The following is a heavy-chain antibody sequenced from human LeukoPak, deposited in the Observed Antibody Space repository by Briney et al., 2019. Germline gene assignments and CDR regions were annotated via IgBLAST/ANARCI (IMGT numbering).Heavy chain of an antibody. CDR3: ARQGDS. CDR1: GFTFNIFE. V-gene: IGHV3-48*03. D-gene: IGHD3-16*01. CDR2: ISSDGVTI. J-gene: IGHJ3*01. Sequence: GGSLRLSCAASGFTFNIFEMNWVRQAPGKGLEWISYISSDGVTIYYADSVRGRFTISRDNAKNSLYLQMNSLRVEDTAVYYCARQGDSWGQGTMVTVSS.